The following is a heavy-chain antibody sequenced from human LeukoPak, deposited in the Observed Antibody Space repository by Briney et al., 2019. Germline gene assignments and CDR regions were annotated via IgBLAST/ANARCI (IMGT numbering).Heavy chain of an antibody. CDR2: IKKDGSEK. CDR1: GFIFSGSW. V-gene: IGHV3-7*01. Sequence: GGSLRLSCTASGFIFSGSWVAWIRQAPGEGLEWVAIIKKDGSEKYYVDSMKGRFTISRDNAKNTLYLQVNNLRAEDTAVYYCARGPNSNWSGLDFWGQGTLLTVSS. J-gene: IGHJ4*02. D-gene: IGHD6-6*01. CDR3: ARGPNSNWSGLDF.